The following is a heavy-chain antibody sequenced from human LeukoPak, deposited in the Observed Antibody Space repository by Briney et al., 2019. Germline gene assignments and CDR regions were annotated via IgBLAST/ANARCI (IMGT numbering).Heavy chain of an antibody. CDR3: ARGGQGSSGWSDNFDY. D-gene: IGHD6-19*01. Sequence: PSETLSLTCAVYGGSFSGYYWSWIRQPPGKGLEWIGEINHSGSTNYNPSLKSRVTISVDTSKNQFSLKLSSVTAADTAVYYCARGGQGSSGWSDNFDYWGQGTLVTVSS. V-gene: IGHV4-34*01. CDR2: INHSGST. CDR1: GGSFSGYY. J-gene: IGHJ4*02.